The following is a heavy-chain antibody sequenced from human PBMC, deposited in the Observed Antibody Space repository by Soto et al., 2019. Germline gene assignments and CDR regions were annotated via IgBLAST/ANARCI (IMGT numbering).Heavy chain of an antibody. Sequence: GRMSGYPGGRLRNTPGQGLEWMGGIIPIFGTANYAQKFQGRVTITADESTSTAYMELSSLRSEDTAVYYCARLSGSYTNWFDPWGQGTLVTGSS. J-gene: IGHJ5*02. CDR1: GRMSGYP. V-gene: IGHV1-69*01. D-gene: IGHD1-26*01. CDR2: IIPIFGTA. CDR3: ARLSGSYTNWFDP.